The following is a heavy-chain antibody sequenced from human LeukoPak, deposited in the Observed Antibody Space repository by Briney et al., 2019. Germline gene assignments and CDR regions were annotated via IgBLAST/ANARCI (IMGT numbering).Heavy chain of an antibody. Sequence: GGSLRLSCAASGFTFSSYAMSWVRQAPGEGLEWVSSISDSSTYIFNADPVQGRFTISRDDAKNSLYLQMNSLRVEDTAVYYCVRVVYCSGGSCSYYFDFWGQGTLVTVSS. CDR2: ISDSSTYI. CDR3: VRVVYCSGGSCSYYFDF. CDR1: GFTFSSYA. D-gene: IGHD2-15*01. J-gene: IGHJ4*02. V-gene: IGHV3-21*01.